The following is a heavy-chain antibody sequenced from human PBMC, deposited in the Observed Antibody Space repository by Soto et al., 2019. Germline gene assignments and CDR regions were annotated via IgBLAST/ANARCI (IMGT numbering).Heavy chain of an antibody. CDR2: IFQSGST. CDR1: GDSMSSFTY. V-gene: IGHV4-4*02. J-gene: IGHJ5*02. D-gene: IGHD6-19*01. CDR3: ARGRGRYSSGWSWFDP. Sequence: SETLSLTCTVSGDSMSSFTYWTWVRQPPGKGLEWIGEIFQSGSTNYTPSLESRVTISVDKSKNQFSLTLTSVTAADTAVYFCARGRGRYSSGWSWFDPWGQGILVTVSS.